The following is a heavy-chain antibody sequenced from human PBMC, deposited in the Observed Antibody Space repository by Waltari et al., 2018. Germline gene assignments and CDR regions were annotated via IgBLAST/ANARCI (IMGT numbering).Heavy chain of an antibody. CDR1: GFTFDDYA. D-gene: IGHD5-18*01. J-gene: IGHJ4*02. V-gene: IGHV3-9*01. Sequence: EVQLVESGGGLVQPGRSLRLSCAASGFTFDDYAMHWVRQAPGKGLECVSGISWNSGSIGYADSVKGRFTISRDNAKNSLYLQMNSLRAEDTALYYCAKDFGSSIQLLAYWGQGTLVTVSS. CDR3: AKDFGSSIQLLAY. CDR2: ISWNSGSI.